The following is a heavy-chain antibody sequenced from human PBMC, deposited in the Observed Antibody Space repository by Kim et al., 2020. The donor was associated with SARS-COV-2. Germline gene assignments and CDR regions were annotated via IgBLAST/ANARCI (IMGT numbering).Heavy chain of an antibody. CDR3: AKAGYYGSGPYYFDY. V-gene: IGHV3-23*01. J-gene: IGHJ4*02. D-gene: IGHD3-10*01. Sequence: VKGRFTISRDNSKNTLYLQRNSLRAEDTAVYYCAKAGYYGSGPYYFDYWGQGTLVTVSS.